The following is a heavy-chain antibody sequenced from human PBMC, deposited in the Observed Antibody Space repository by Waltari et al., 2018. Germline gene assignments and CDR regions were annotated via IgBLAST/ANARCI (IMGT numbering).Heavy chain of an antibody. J-gene: IGHJ5*02. D-gene: IGHD2-8*01. CDR1: GGSFSGYY. V-gene: IGHV4-34*01. CDR3: ARGYIVLMVYAILGPRANWFDP. Sequence: QVQLQQWGAGLLKPSETLSLTCAVYGGSFSGYYWSWIRQPPGKGLEWIGEINHSGSTNYNPSLKSRVTRSVDTSKNQFSLKLSSVTAADTAVYYCARGYIVLMVYAILGPRANWFDPWGQGTLVTVSS. CDR2: INHSGST.